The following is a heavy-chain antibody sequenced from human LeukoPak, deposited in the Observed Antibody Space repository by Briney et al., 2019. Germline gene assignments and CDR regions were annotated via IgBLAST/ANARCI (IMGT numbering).Heavy chain of an antibody. Sequence: ASVKVSCKASGGTFSNHAVSWVRQAPGQGLEWMGGIIPIFGTANYAQKFQGRVTITADESTSTAYMELSSLRAEDTAVYYCASDWNLLDYWGQGTLVTVSS. CDR1: GGTFSNHA. J-gene: IGHJ4*02. D-gene: IGHD1-7*01. CDR3: ASDWNLLDY. CDR2: IIPIFGTA. V-gene: IGHV1-69*13.